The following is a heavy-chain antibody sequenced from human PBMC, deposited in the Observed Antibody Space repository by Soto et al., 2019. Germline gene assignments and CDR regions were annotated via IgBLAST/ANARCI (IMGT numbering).Heavy chain of an antibody. V-gene: IGHV3-21*01. CDR3: ERAQVATTPDDDY. CDR1: GFTFSSYS. J-gene: IGHJ4*02. Sequence: EVQLVESGGGLVKPGGSLRLSCAASGFTFSSYSMNWVRQAPGKGLEWVSSISSSSSYIYYADSVKGRFTISRDNAKNSLYLQMNSLRAEDTAVYYCERAQVATTPDDDYWGQGTLVTVSS. D-gene: IGHD5-12*01. CDR2: ISSSSSYI.